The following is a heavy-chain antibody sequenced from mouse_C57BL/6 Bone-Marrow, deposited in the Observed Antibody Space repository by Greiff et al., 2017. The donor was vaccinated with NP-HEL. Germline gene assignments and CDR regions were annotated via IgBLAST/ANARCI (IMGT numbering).Heavy chain of an antibody. CDR3: ARWGITTVVSLYWYFDV. V-gene: IGHV1-26*01. J-gene: IGHJ1*03. Sequence: EVQLQQSGPELVKPGASVKISCKASGYTFTDYYMTWVKQSHGKSLEWIGDINPNNGGTSYNQKFKGKATLTVDKSSSTAYMELRSLTSEDSAVYYCARWGITTVVSLYWYFDVWGTGTTVTVSS. D-gene: IGHD1-1*01. CDR2: INPNNGGT. CDR1: GYTFTDYY.